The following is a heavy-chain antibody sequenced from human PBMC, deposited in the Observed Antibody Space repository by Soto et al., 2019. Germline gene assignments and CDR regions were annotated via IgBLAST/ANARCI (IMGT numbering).Heavy chain of an antibody. V-gene: IGHV5-10-1*01. D-gene: IGHD4-17*01. J-gene: IGHJ6*02. CDR2: IDPSDSYT. CDR1: GYSFTSYW. CDR3: ARLGAVTTSHYYYYYGMDV. Sequence: GESLKISCKGSGYSFTSYWISWVRQMPGKGLEWMGRIDPSDSYTNYSPSFQGHVTISADKSISTAYLQWSSLKASDTAMYYCARLGAVTTSHYYYYYGMDVWGQGTTVTVSS.